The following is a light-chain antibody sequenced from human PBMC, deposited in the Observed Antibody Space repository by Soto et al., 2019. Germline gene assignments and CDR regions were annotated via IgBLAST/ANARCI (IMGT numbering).Light chain of an antibody. CDR2: EGS. Sequence: QSALTQPPSVSGSPGQSITISCTGTSSDVGSYNLVSWYQQHPGKAPKLMIYEGSKRPSGVPNRFSGSKSGNTASLTISGLQAEDESEYNCWSYGRSVVVFGGGTKVTVL. V-gene: IGLV2-23*01. CDR3: WSYGRSVVV. J-gene: IGLJ2*01. CDR1: SSDVGSYNL.